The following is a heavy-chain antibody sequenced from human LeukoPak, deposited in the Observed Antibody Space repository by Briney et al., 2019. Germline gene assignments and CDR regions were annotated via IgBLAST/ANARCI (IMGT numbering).Heavy chain of an antibody. CDR2: ISTSGDST. J-gene: IGHJ4*02. Sequence: GGSLRLSCAASGFTVSSNYMSWVRQAPGKGLQCVSAISTSGDSTYYADSVKDRFTISRDNSKNTLYLQMNSLRAEDTALYYCAKQKGSSWQPFDYWGQGTLVTVSS. CDR3: AKQKGSSWQPFDY. D-gene: IGHD6-13*01. CDR1: GFTVSSNY. V-gene: IGHV3-23*01.